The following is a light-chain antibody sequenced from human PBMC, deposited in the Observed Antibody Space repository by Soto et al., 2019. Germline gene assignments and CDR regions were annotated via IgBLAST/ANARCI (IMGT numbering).Light chain of an antibody. Sequence: EIVLTQSPATLSLSPGERATLSCRASQSVSRYLAWYQQKPGQAPRLLIYDASNRATGIPARFSGNGSGTEFTLTISSLEPEDFGVYYCQQRRNWPPLTFGGGTKVEMK. J-gene: IGKJ4*01. CDR2: DAS. V-gene: IGKV3-11*01. CDR3: QQRRNWPPLT. CDR1: QSVSRY.